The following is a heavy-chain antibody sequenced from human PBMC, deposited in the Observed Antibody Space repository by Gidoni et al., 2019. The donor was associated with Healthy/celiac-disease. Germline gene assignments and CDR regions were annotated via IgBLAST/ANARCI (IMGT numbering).Heavy chain of an antibody. CDR2: INPNSGGT. Sequence: QVQLVQSGDEVKKPGATAKVYCKACGYPVTGYDMHWVRQAPGQGLEWMGWINPNSGGTNYAQQFQGRVPMPRDTSISTAYIELSRLSSDDTAVYYCARAGGVTVVTPFDYCGQGTLVTVSS. CDR3: ARAGGVTVVTPFDY. CDR1: GYPVTGYD. D-gene: IGHD2-15*01. V-gene: IGHV1-2*02. J-gene: IGHJ4*02.